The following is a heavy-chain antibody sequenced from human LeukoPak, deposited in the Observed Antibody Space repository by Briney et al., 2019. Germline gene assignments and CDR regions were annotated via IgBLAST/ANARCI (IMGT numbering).Heavy chain of an antibody. CDR1: GFTFSDYY. J-gene: IGHJ6*02. D-gene: IGHD3-3*01. V-gene: IGHV3-11*01. Sequence: GGSLRLSCAASGFTFSDYYMSWIRQAPGKGLEWVSYISSSGSTIYYADSVKGRFTISRDNAKNSLYLQMNSLRAEDTAVYYCASGVNPPLMRYYFYGMDVWGQGTTVTVSS. CDR2: ISSSGSTI. CDR3: ASGVNPPLMRYYFYGMDV.